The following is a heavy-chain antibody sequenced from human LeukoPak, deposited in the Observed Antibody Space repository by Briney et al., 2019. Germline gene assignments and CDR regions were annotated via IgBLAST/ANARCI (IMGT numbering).Heavy chain of an antibody. Sequence: ASVKVSCNASGYTFTSYDINWVRQATGQGLEWMGWMNPNSGNTGYAQKFQGRVTMTRNTSISTAYMELSSLRSEDTAVYYCARSYGDGDAFDIWGQGTMVTVSS. CDR3: ARSYGDGDAFDI. J-gene: IGHJ3*02. CDR2: MNPNSGNT. V-gene: IGHV1-8*01. D-gene: IGHD4-17*01. CDR1: GYTFTSYD.